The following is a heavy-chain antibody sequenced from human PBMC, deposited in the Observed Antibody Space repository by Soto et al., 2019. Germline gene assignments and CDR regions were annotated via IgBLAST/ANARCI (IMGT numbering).Heavy chain of an antibody. CDR1: GYTFSCYY. J-gene: IGHJ4*02. CDR3: ARDRDCGGDCFSYYFDY. D-gene: IGHD2-21*02. CDR2: INPNSGGT. Sequence: GASVKVSCKASGYTFSCYYMHRVRQAPGQGLEWMGWINPNSGGTNYAQKFQGWVTMTRDTSISTAYMELSRLRSDDTAVYYCARDRDCGGDCFSYYFDYWGLGTLVTVSS. V-gene: IGHV1-2*04.